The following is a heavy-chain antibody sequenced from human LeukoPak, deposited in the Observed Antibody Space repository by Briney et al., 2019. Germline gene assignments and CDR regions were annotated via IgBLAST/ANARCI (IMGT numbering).Heavy chain of an antibody. D-gene: IGHD3-22*01. CDR2: INSDGSST. CDR3: AREYYDSSGLRIDY. J-gene: IGHJ4*02. CDR1: GFTFSSYW. V-gene: IGHV3-74*01. Sequence: GGSLRLSCAASGFTFSSYWMDWVRQAPGKGLVWVSRINSDGSSTSYADSVKGRFTISRDNAKNTLYLQMNSLRAEDTAVYYCAREYYDSSGLRIDYWGQGTLVTVSS.